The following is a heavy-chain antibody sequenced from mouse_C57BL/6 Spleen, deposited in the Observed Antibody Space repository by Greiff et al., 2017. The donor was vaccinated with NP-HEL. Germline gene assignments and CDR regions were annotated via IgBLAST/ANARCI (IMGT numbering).Heavy chain of an antibody. CDR1: GYAFSSSW. D-gene: IGHD1-1*01. CDR2: IYPGDGDT. J-gene: IGHJ1*03. Sequence: VQLQQSGPDLVKPGASVKISCTASGYAFSSSWMNWVQQRPGKGLEWIGPIYPGDGDTYYTGKFTGQATLTADKSSSTAYMHLSSLTSEDSAVYCCARRGVVARYFDVWGTGTTVTVSS. CDR3: ARRGVVARYFDV. V-gene: IGHV1-82*01.